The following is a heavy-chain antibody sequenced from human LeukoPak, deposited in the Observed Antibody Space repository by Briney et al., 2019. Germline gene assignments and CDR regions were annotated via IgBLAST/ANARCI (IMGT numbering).Heavy chain of an antibody. V-gene: IGHV1-18*01. CDR2: ISAYNGNT. CDR3: ARDKSDSSGYYYPGY. J-gene: IGHJ4*02. Sequence: ASVKVSCKASGYTFTSYGISWVRQAPGQGLEWMGWISAYNGNTNYAQKLQGRVTMTTDTSTSTAYMELRSLRSDDTAVYYCARDKSDSSGYYYPGYWGQGTLVTVSS. D-gene: IGHD3-22*01. CDR1: GYTFTSYG.